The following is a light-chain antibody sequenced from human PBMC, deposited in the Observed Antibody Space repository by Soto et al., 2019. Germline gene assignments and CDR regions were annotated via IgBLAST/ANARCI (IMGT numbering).Light chain of an antibody. V-gene: IGKV3-20*01. CDR3: QQYSDSAWT. CDR2: GAS. Sequence: EIVLTQSPGTLSLSPGERATLSCRASQSVSSSYLGWYHQKPGQAPRLLIFGASSRATGIPDRFSGSGSESDFTLTITRLEPEDFAVYYCQQYSDSAWTFGQGTRVEIK. CDR1: QSVSSSY. J-gene: IGKJ1*01.